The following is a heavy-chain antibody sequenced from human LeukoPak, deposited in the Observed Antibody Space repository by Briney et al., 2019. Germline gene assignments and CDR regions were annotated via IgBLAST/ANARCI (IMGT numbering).Heavy chain of an antibody. CDR3: ARVDSSSWYQWFDP. Sequence: SETLSLTCTVSGGSISSYYWSWIRQPPGKGLEWMGYIYYSGSTNYNPSLKSRVTISVDTSKNQFSLKLSSVTAADTAVYYCARVDSSSWYQWFDPWGQGTLVTVSS. D-gene: IGHD6-13*01. CDR2: IYYSGST. V-gene: IGHV4-59*01. J-gene: IGHJ5*02. CDR1: GGSISSYY.